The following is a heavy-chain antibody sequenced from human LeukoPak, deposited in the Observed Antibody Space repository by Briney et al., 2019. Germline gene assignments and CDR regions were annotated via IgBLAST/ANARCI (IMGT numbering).Heavy chain of an antibody. Sequence: GGSLRLSCAASGFTFSNYMMHWVRQAPGKGLVWVSRIKSDGITITYADSVKGRFTISRDNAKNTLYLQMNSLRAEDTAVYYCARDLYSYGMDVWGQGTTVTVSS. D-gene: IGHD2-21*01. V-gene: IGHV3-74*01. CDR2: IKSDGITI. CDR1: GFTFSNYM. CDR3: ARDLYSYGMDV. J-gene: IGHJ6*02.